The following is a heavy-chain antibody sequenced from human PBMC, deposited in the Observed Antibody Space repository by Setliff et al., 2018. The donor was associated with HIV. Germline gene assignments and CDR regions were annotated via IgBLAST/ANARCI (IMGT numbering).Heavy chain of an antibody. Sequence: SETLSLTCTVSGGSINSYYWSWIRQPPGKGLEWIGHIYTSGSTNYNPSLKSRVTMSVDTSKNQFSLNLSSVTAADTAVYYCALDPGYRRDYWGQGTLVTVSS. CDR1: GGSINSYY. D-gene: IGHD5-12*01. CDR2: IYTSGST. V-gene: IGHV4-4*08. CDR3: ALDPGYRRDY. J-gene: IGHJ4*02.